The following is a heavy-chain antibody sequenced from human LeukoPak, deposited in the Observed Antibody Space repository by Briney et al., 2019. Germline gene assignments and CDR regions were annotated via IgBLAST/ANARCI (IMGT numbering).Heavy chain of an antibody. CDR1: GSTFTGFF. J-gene: IGHJ5*02. CDR2: LNPNSGGT. Sequence: GASVKVSCKASGSTFTGFFIHWVRPAPGQGLEWMGWLNPNSGGTNYAQNFQGRITMTRDTSISTAYMELSSLRSDDTAVYYCARDTVTTGVWFDPWGQGTLVTVSS. CDR3: ARDTVTTGVWFDP. V-gene: IGHV1-2*02. D-gene: IGHD4-17*01.